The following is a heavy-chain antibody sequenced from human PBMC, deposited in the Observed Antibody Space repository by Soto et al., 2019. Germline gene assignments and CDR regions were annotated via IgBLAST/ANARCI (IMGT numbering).Heavy chain of an antibody. D-gene: IGHD3-3*01. CDR1: GGSISIGGYY. Sequence: QMQLQESGAGLVKPSQTLSLICTVSGGSISIGGYYWSWIRHHPGKGLEWIGYIYRSGNAYYNPSLRSRVAISVDTSKHQFSLKVSSVTVADTAVYYCARKNDVSSCSCYYSGVDVWGQVTSVTVSS. CDR2: IYRSGNA. CDR3: ARKNDVSSCSCYYSGVDV. J-gene: IGHJ6*02. V-gene: IGHV4-31*03.